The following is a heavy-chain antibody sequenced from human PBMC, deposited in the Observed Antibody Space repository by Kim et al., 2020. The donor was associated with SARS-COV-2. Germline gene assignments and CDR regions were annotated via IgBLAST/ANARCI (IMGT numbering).Heavy chain of an antibody. CDR2: IWNDGSYK. Sequence: GGSLRLSCAASGFTFSSHAMHWVRQAPGKGLEWVALIWNDGSYKNYAESVKGRFTISRDNSNNRLYLEMSSLRAEDTAVYHCAKDISFDSSGYFDLCGQG. CDR3: AKDISFDSSGYFDL. J-gene: IGHJ5*02. V-gene: IGHV3-30*02. CDR1: GFTFSSHA. D-gene: IGHD3-22*01.